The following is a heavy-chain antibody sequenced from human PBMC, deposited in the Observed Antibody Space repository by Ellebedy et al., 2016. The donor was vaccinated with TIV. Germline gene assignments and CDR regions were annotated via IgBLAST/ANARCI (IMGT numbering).Heavy chain of an antibody. V-gene: IGHV4-59*01. CDR3: ARRFVYYGSGSIRGGWFDP. J-gene: IGHJ5*02. CDR2: IYYSGST. D-gene: IGHD3-10*01. Sequence: SETLSLXCTVSGGSISSYYWSWIRQPPGKGLEWIGYIYYSGSTNYNPSLKSRVTISVDTSKNQFSLKLSSVTAADTAVYYCARRFVYYGSGSIRGGWFDPWGQGTLFTVSS. CDR1: GGSISSYY.